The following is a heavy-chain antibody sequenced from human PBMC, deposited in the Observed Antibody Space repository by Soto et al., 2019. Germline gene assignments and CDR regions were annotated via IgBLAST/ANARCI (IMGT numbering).Heavy chain of an antibody. CDR1: GFTFSSYA. V-gene: IGHV3-23*01. J-gene: IGHJ5*02. D-gene: IGHD1-26*01. CDR2: ITGSGAGS. CDR3: AKAYSKSWPNDWFEP. Sequence: EVQLLESGGGWLQPGGSLRLSCAASGFTFSSYAMNWVRQAPGKGLEWVSVITGSGAGSYYSDSVKGRLTISRDNSKTRLYLQMPRLRAEDTAVYYCAKAYSKSWPNDWFEPWGQRTLVTVSS.